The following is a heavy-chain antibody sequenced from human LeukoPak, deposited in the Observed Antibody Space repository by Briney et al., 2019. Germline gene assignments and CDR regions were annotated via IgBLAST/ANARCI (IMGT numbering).Heavy chain of an antibody. Sequence: PSETLSLTCTVSGGSISSYYWSWIRQPPGKGLEWIGYIYYSGSTNYNPSLKSRVTISVDTSKNQFSLKLSSVTAADTAVYYCARDGAYCSSTSCYEYFDYWGQGTLVTVSS. D-gene: IGHD2-2*01. V-gene: IGHV4-59*12. CDR1: GGSISSYY. J-gene: IGHJ4*02. CDR2: IYYSGST. CDR3: ARDGAYCSSTSCYEYFDY.